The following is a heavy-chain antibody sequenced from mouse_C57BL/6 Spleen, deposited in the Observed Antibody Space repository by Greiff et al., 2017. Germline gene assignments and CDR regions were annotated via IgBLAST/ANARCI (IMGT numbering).Heavy chain of an antibody. Sequence: VQLKESGPGLVQPSPSLSITCTVSGFSLTSYGVHWVRQSPGQGLEWLGVIWSGGSTDYNAAFIYSLSISNDNSKRQVFIKMNRLQADYTAIYYCARMNLWYFDVWGTGTTRTVSS. CDR2: IWSGGST. V-gene: IGHV2-2*01. CDR1: GFSLTSYG. CDR3: ARMNLWYFDV. J-gene: IGHJ1*03.